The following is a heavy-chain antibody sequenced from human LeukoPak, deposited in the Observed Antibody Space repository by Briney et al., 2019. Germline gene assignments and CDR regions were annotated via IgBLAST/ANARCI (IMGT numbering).Heavy chain of an antibody. CDR1: GFTFSSYW. CDR3: ARASGYSYGSDAFDI. J-gene: IGHJ3*02. CDR2: IKQDGSEK. Sequence: GGSLRLSCAASGFTFSSYWMSWVRQAPGKGLEWVANIKQDGSEKYYVDSVKGRFSISGDNAKNSLYLQMNSLRAEDTAVYYCARASGYSYGSDAFDIWGQGTMVTVSS. V-gene: IGHV3-7*01. D-gene: IGHD5-18*01.